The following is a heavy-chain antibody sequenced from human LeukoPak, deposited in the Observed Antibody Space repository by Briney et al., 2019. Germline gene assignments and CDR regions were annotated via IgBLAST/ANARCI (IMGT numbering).Heavy chain of an antibody. CDR3: ARDEGNSGWYTFDY. D-gene: IGHD6-19*01. V-gene: IGHV6-1*01. CDR1: GDSVSNNNGA. J-gene: IGHJ4*02. Sequence: SQTLSLTCAISGDSVSNNNGAWNWIRQSPSRGLEWLGRTYYRSKWYNDYAVSLKGRITINPDTSKNQFSLQLNSVTPEDTAVNYCARDEGNSGWYTFDYWGQGTLVTVSS. CDR2: TYYRSKWYN.